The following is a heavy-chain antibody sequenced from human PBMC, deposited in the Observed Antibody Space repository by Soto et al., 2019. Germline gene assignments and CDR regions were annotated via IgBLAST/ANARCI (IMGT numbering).Heavy chain of an antibody. CDR3: AKDRGYQSHSFDY. CDR1: GLTFRSYW. CDR2: ISYDGSNK. D-gene: IGHD6-13*01. J-gene: IGHJ4*02. Sequence: GGSLRLSCAASGLTFRSYWMYWVRQAPGKGLEWVAVISYDGSNKYYADSVKGRFTISRDNSKNTLYLQMNSLRAEDTAVYYCAKDRGYQSHSFDYWGQGTLVTVSS. V-gene: IGHV3-30*18.